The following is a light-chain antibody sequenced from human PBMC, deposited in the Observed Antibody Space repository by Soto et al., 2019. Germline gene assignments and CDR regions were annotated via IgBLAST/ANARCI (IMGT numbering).Light chain of an antibody. CDR3: QQYYSYWT. Sequence: DIQMTQYPSTLSASVGDRVIITCRASQSISSWLAWYQQKPGKAPKLLISKASNLESGVPSRFSGSGSGTEFTLTVSSLQPDYFATYYCQQYYSYWTFGQGTKVEIK. V-gene: IGKV1-5*03. J-gene: IGKJ1*01. CDR1: QSISSW. CDR2: KAS.